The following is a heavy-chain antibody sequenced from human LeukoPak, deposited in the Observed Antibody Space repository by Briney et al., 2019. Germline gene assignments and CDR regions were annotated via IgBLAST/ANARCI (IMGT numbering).Heavy chain of an antibody. V-gene: IGHV4-30-4*08. CDR1: GGSISSGDYY. CDR2: IYYSGST. D-gene: IGHD6-13*01. J-gene: IGHJ4*02. CDR3: AREVIAAAGTVDY. Sequence: SETLSLTCTVSGGSISSGDYYWSWIRQPPGKGLEGIGYIYYSGSTYYNPSLKSRVTISVDTSKHQFSLKLSSVTAADTAVYYCAREVIAAAGTVDYWGQGTLVTVSS.